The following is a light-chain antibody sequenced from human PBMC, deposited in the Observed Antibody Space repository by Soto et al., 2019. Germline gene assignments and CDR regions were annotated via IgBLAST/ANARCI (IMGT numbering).Light chain of an antibody. J-gene: IGKJ4*01. V-gene: IGKV1-5*03. CDR1: QTISSW. Sequence: DIQMTQSPSTLSGSVGDRVTITCRACQTISSWLAWYQQKPGKAPKLLIYKASTLKSGVPSRFSGSGSGTEFTLTISSLQPEDFATYYCQQSYSTPPTFGGGTKVDI. CDR2: KAS. CDR3: QQSYSTPPT.